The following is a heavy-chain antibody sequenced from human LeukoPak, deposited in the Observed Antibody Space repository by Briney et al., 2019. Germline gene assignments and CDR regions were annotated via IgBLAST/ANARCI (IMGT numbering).Heavy chain of an antibody. D-gene: IGHD2-15*01. Sequence: AGGSLRLSCAASGFTFSDYYMGWIRQAPGKGLEWVSYISSRGSTIYYADSVKGRFTISRDNAKNSLYLQMNSLRAEDTAVYYCARVKDNYYYYMDVWGKGTTVTVSS. CDR2: ISSRGSTI. V-gene: IGHV3-11*04. CDR3: ARVKDNYYYYMDV. J-gene: IGHJ6*03. CDR1: GFTFSDYY.